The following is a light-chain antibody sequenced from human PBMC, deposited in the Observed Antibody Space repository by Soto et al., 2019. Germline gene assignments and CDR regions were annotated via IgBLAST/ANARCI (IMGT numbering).Light chain of an antibody. Sequence: EFVLTQAPGTRRLSPGERATLSCRASHCVSSNYLAWYLQKPGQAPRLLIYGASSRATGIPDRFRGSGSGTDFTLTISRLEPEDSAVYYCQQFDDSVTFGQGTRLEIK. CDR1: HCVSSNY. CDR2: GAS. CDR3: QQFDDSVT. V-gene: IGKV3-20*01. J-gene: IGKJ5*01.